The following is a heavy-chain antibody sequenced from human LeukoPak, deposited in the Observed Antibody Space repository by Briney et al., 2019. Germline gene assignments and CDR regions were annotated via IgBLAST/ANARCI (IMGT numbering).Heavy chain of an antibody. CDR1: GFTFSSYA. CDR3: ARGDVDTAMEYYFDY. V-gene: IGHV3-30-3*01. CDR2: ISYDGSNK. D-gene: IGHD5-18*01. Sequence: GGSLRLSCAASGFTFSSYAMHWVRQAPGKGLEWVAVISYDGSNKYYADSVKGRFTISRDNSKNTLYLQMNSLRAEDTAVYYCARGDVDTAMEYYFDYWGQGALVTVSS. J-gene: IGHJ4*02.